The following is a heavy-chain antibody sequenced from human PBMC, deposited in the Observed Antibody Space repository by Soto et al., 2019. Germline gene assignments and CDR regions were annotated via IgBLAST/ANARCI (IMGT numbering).Heavy chain of an antibody. CDR2: ISYDGSNK. CDR3: AKDTLLWFGELLVNYGMDV. CDR1: GFTFSSYG. D-gene: IGHD3-10*01. V-gene: IGHV3-30*18. J-gene: IGHJ6*02. Sequence: QVQLVESGGGVVQPGRSLRLSCAASGFTFSSYGMHWVRQAPGKGLEWVAVISYDGSNKYYADSVKGRFTISRDNSKNTLYLQRNSLRDEDTAVYYCAKDTLLWFGELLVNYGMDVWGQGTTVTVSS.